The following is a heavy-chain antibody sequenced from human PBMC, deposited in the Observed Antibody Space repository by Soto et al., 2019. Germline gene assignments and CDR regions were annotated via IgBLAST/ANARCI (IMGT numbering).Heavy chain of an antibody. CDR1: GGSISSGDYY. CDR3: ARGSYYYASSGSYHY. CDR2: IYYSGST. J-gene: IGHJ4*02. D-gene: IGHD3-22*01. Sequence: QVQLQESGPGLVKPSQTLSLTCTVSGGSISSGDYYWSWIRQPPGKGLEWIGYIYYSGSTYYNPSPKRRVTISVHTSRTRVSLRLSLVPAADTAVYYWARGSYYYASSGSYHYWGQGTLVTVSS. V-gene: IGHV4-30-4*01.